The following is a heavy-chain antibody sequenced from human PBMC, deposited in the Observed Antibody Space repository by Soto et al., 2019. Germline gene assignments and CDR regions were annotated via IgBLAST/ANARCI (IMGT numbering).Heavy chain of an antibody. CDR1: GLTISGKKY. CDR3: ATWHEREHAFDV. Sequence: DVQLVESGGGLIQPGASLRLSCAAFGLTISGKKYVAWVRQAPGKGLEWVSALYDVDGSFYADSVTGRFTTSSDSSKTTVYLQTNDLRPDDTAVYYCATWHEREHAFDVWGQGTTVTISS. CDR2: LYDVDGS. D-gene: IGHD1-1*01. J-gene: IGHJ3*01. V-gene: IGHV3-53*01.